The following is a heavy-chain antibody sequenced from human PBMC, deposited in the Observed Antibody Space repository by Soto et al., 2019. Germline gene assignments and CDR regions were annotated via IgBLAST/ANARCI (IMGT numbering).Heavy chain of an antibody. CDR3: ARGRKSLYSSGWYLGGTTWGGVECGMDV. CDR1: GYTFTSYD. CDR2: MNANSGNT. D-gene: IGHD6-19*01. V-gene: IGHV1-8*01. J-gene: IGHJ6*02. Sequence: QVQLVQSGAEVKKPGASVKVSCKASGYTFTSYDINWVRQATGQGLEWMGWMNANSGNTGYAQKFQGRVTMTRNTSISTAYMELSSLRSEDTAVYYCARGRKSLYSSGWYLGGTTWGGVECGMDVWGQGTTVTVSS.